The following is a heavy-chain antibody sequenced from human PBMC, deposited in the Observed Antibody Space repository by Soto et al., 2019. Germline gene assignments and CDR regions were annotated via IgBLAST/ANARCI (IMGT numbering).Heavy chain of an antibody. D-gene: IGHD6-19*01. J-gene: IGHJ5*02. CDR2: VYYGGSI. CDR1: GGSISSSTYY. V-gene: IGHV4-39*01. Sequence: KASETLSLTCTVSGGSISSSTYYWGWVRLPPGKGLEWIGSVYYGGSIYYNPSLKSRVTISVDTSKNQFSLKLSSVTAADTGVYYCARQSGSGPNWFDPWGEGTLVTVSS. CDR3: ARQSGSGPNWFDP.